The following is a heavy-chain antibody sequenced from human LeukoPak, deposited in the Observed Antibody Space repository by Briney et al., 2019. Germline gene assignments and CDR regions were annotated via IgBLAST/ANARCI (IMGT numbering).Heavy chain of an antibody. D-gene: IGHD5-12*01. CDR3: AKAAGNTGYDWTDY. Sequence: GGSLRPSCAASGFTFTNYAMTWVRQAPGKGLKWVSTISGSGGSTYYADSLRGRFTISRDTSKYTVFLQMSSLRAEDTAVYYCAKAAGNTGYDWTDYWGRGTLVTVSS. CDR2: ISGSGGST. V-gene: IGHV3-23*01. J-gene: IGHJ4*02. CDR1: GFTFTNYA.